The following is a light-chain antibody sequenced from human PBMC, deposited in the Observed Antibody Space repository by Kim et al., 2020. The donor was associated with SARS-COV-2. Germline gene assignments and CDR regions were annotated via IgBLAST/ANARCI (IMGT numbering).Light chain of an antibody. J-gene: IGKJ5*01. V-gene: IGKV1-39*01. CDR3: QQSYRIPIT. Sequence: DIQMTQSPSALAASVGDRVTISCRASQTVLRNLNWYHQKPGEAPYLLMYAVSFLQSGVPTRFSGSGSGTDFTLTISSLKPEDVGVYYCQQSYRIPITFGQGTRLEIK. CDR1: QTVLRN. CDR2: AVS.